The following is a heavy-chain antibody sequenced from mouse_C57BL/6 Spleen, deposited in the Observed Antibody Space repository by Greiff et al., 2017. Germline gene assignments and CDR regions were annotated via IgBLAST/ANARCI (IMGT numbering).Heavy chain of an antibody. CDR1: GYTFTTYS. CDR2: FHPYNDDT. V-gene: IGHV1-47*01. Sequence: VKLMESGAELVKPGASVKLSCTASGYTFTTYSIAWMKQNPGKSLEWIGNFHPYNDDTKYNEKFKGKATLTVEKSTSTVYLELSRLTSDDSAVYYGARAGGGWYFDVWGTGTTVTVSS. CDR3: ARAGGGWYFDV. J-gene: IGHJ1*03.